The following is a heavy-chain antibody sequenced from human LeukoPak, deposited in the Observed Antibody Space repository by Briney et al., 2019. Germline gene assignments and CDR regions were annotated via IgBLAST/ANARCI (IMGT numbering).Heavy chain of an antibody. D-gene: IGHD3-10*01. CDR3: ARASTYYYGSGSQNWFDP. J-gene: IGHJ5*02. Sequence: SETLSLTCTVSGGSISSYYWSWIRQPLGKGLEWIGYIYYSGSTNYNPSLKSRVTISVDTSKNQFSLKLSPVTAADTAVYYCARASTYYYGSGSQNWFDPWGQGTLVTVSS. CDR1: GGSISSYY. V-gene: IGHV4-59*01. CDR2: IYYSGST.